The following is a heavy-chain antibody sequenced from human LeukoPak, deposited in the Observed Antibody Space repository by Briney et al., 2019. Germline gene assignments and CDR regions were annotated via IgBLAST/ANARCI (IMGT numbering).Heavy chain of an antibody. CDR1: GYSFTGYY. D-gene: IGHD6-19*01. J-gene: IGHJ4*02. V-gene: IGHV1-2*02. CDR2: MNPNSGGT. CDR3: ARGAARDSSGWYDY. Sequence: ASVKVSCKASGYSFTGYYMHWVRQAPGQELEWMGWMNPNSGGTNYAQKFQGRVALTRDTSISTAYMELNRLTSDDTAVYYCARGAARDSSGWYDYWGQGTLVTVSS.